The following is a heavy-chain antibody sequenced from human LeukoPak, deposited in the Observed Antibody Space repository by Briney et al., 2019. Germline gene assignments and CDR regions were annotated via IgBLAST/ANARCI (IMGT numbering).Heavy chain of an antibody. CDR3: AKKDGYYGSGSYCDY. V-gene: IGHV3-23*01. CDR2: ISGSGGST. J-gene: IGHJ4*02. CDR1: GFTFSEYF. D-gene: IGHD3-10*01. Sequence: GGSLRLSCATSGFTFSEYFMSWVRQAPGKGLEWVSAISGSGGSTYYADSVKGRFTISRDNSKNTLYPQMNSLRAEDTAVYYCAKKDGYYGSGSYCDYWGQGTLVTVSS.